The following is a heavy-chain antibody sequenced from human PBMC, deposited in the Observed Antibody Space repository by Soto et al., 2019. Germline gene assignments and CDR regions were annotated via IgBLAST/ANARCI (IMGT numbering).Heavy chain of an antibody. Sequence: QVPLVQSGAEVKKPGASVKVSCKASGYTFTSYGISWVRQAPGQGLEWMGWISAYNGNTNYAQKLQGRVTMTTDTSTSTAYMELRSLRSDDTAVYYCARDYPHRTTDGITGTPFDYWGQGTLVTVSS. D-gene: IGHD1-20*01. V-gene: IGHV1-18*01. CDR2: ISAYNGNT. CDR1: GYTFTSYG. CDR3: ARDYPHRTTDGITGTPFDY. J-gene: IGHJ4*02.